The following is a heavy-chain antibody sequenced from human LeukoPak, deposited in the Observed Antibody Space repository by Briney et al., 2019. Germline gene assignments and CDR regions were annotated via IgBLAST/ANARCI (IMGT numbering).Heavy chain of an antibody. D-gene: IGHD3-10*01. CDR1: GYSFTSYW. CDR3: AGHKGSASYPSGNWFDP. CDR2: IYPGDSDT. V-gene: IGHV5-51*01. Sequence: GESLKISCNGSGYSFTSYWIAWVRQMPGKGLEWMGIIYPGDSDTRYCPSFQGHVTISADKSISPAYLQWSSLKASDTAMYYCAGHKGSASYPSGNWFDPWGQGTLVTVSS. J-gene: IGHJ5*02.